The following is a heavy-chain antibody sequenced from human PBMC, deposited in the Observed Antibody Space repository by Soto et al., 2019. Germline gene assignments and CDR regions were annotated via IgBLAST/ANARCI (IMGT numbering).Heavy chain of an antibody. V-gene: IGHV3-74*01. Sequence: PGGSLRLSCAASGFTFSSYWMHWVRQAPGKGLVWVSRINSDGSSTSYADSVKGRFTISRDNAKNTLYLQMNSLRAEDTAVYYCAKEVTAPVGDAFDIWGQGTMVTVS. J-gene: IGHJ3*02. CDR3: AKEVTAPVGDAFDI. CDR1: GFTFSSYW. CDR2: INSDGSST. D-gene: IGHD2-21*02.